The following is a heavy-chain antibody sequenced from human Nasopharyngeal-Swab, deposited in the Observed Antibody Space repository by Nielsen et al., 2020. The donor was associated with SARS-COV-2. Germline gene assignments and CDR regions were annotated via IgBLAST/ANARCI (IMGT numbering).Heavy chain of an antibody. D-gene: IGHD3-9*01. Sequence: ASVKVSCKASGYTFTSYDINWVRQATGQGLEWMGWMNPNSGNTGYAQKFQGRVTMTRNTSISTAYMELSSLRSEDTAVYYCARGGVPGYDYYYYYMDVWGKGTTVTVSS. CDR3: ARGGVPGYDYYYYYMDV. V-gene: IGHV1-8*01. CDR1: GYTFTSYD. J-gene: IGHJ6*03. CDR2: MNPNSGNT.